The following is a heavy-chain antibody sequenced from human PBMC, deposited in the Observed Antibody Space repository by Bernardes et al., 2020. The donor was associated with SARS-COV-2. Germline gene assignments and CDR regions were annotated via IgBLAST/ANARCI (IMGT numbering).Heavy chain of an antibody. D-gene: IGHD3-22*01. CDR1: GGSISSYY. CDR3: ARHALSSGYYYLFDY. J-gene: IGHJ4*02. CDR2: IYYSGST. V-gene: IGHV4-59*08. Sequence: SETLSLTCTVSGGSISSYYWSWIRQPPGKGLEWIGYIYYSGSTNYNPSLKSRVTISVDTSKNQFSLKLSSVTAADTAVYYCARHALSSGYYYLFDYWGQGTLVTVSS.